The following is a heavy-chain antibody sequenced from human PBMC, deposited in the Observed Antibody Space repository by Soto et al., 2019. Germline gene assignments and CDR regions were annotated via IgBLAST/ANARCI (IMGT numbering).Heavy chain of an antibody. V-gene: IGHV3-30-3*01. CDR2: ISYDGSNK. J-gene: IGHJ4*02. Sequence: SGGSLRLSCADSGFTFSSYAMHWVRQAPGKGLEWVAVISYDGSNKYYADSVKGRFTISRDNSKNTLYMQMNSLRAEDTAVYYCARDRLFDYWGQGTLVTVSS. CDR1: GFTFSSYA. CDR3: ARDRLFDY.